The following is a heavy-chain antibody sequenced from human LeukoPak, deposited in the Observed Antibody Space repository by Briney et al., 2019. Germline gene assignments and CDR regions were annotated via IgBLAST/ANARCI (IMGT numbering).Heavy chain of an antibody. D-gene: IGHD6-19*01. CDR1: GFTFSSYW. CDR2: INSDGSST. V-gene: IGHV3-74*01. Sequence: GGSLRLSCAASGFTFSSYWMHWVRQAPGKGLVWVSRINSDGSSTSYADSVKGRFTISRDNAKNTLYLQMNSLRAEDTAVYYCARVSIAVALHFDYWGQGTLVTVSS. J-gene: IGHJ4*02. CDR3: ARVSIAVALHFDY.